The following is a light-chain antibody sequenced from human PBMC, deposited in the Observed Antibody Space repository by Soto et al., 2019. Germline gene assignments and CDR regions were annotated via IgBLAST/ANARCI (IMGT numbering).Light chain of an antibody. CDR3: QQYNFWPPLT. J-gene: IGKJ4*01. V-gene: IGKV3-15*01. CDR1: QSVNRN. CDR2: DAS. Sequence: EKGMKQSPATMSVSPGERDTLSCRASQSVNRNSAWYRQKPGQAPRLLISDASTRATGVPARFSGSGSGTEFTLTISCLQSEDSGIYYCQQYNFWPPLTFGGGTKVEIK.